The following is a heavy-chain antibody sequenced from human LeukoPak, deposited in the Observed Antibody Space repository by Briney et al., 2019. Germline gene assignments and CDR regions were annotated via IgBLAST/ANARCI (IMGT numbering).Heavy chain of an antibody. CDR1: GYTFTSYA. J-gene: IGHJ3*02. CDR2: INTNTGNP. V-gene: IGHV7-4-1*02. D-gene: IGHD3-22*01. CDR3: ARLPHYDSSGYYHPLEDAFDI. Sequence: ASVTVSCKTSGYTFTSYAMNWVRQAPRQGLEWMGWINTNTGNPTYAQGFTGRFVFSLDTSVSTAYLQISSLKAEDTAVYYCARLPHYDSSGYYHPLEDAFDIWGQGTMVTVSS.